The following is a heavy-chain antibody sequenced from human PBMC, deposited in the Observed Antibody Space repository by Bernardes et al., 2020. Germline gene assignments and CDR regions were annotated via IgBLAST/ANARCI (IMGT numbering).Heavy chain of an antibody. CDR2: FDPEDGET. CDR1: GYTLTELS. CDR3: ATDQANWGSLDAFDI. V-gene: IGHV1-24*01. Sequence: ASVKVSCKVSGYTLTELSMHWVRQAPGKGLEWMGGFDPEDGETIYAQKFQGRVTMTEDTSTDTAYMELSSLRSEDTAVYYCATDQANWGSLDAFDIWGQGTMVTVSS. J-gene: IGHJ3*02. D-gene: IGHD7-27*01.